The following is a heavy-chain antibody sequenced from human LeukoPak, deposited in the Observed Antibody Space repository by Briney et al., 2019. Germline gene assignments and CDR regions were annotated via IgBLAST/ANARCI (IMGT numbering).Heavy chain of an antibody. J-gene: IGHJ4*02. V-gene: IGHV4-39*07. CDR1: GDPIDRSHYY. D-gene: IGHD1-26*01. CDR3: AREGILGAVED. CDR2: MYYSGST. Sequence: SETLSLTCTVSGDPIDRSHYYWGWIRQPPGKGLEWIGTMYYSGSTYYNPTLKSRITMSVDTSKNHFSLKLSSVTAADTAVYYCAREGILGAVEDWGKGTLVTVSS.